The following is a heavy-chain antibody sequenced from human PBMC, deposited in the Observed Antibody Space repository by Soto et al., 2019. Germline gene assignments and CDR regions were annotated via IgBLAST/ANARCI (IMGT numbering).Heavy chain of an antibody. V-gene: IGHV4-30-4*01. J-gene: IGHJ4*02. CDR3: ARSRYCSSTSCFTLGDYFDS. D-gene: IGHD2-2*01. CDR1: GDSISSGDYY. CDR2: IYYSGTT. Sequence: PWETLSLTCTVSGDSISSGDYYWSWIRQPPGKGLEWIGHIYYSGTTYYNPALKSRVTISVDTSKNQFSLKLSSVTAADTAVYHCARSRYCSSTSCFTLGDYFDSWGQGTLVTVSS.